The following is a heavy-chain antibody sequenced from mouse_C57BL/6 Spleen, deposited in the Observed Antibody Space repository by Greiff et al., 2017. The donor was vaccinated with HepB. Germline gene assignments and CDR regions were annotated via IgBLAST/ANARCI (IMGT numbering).Heavy chain of an antibody. CDR2: IHPNSGST. CDR1: GYTFTSYW. CDR3: ARTSSSYAMDG. Sequence: QVQLQQPGAELVKPGASVKLSCKASGYTFTSYWMHWVKQRPGQGLEWIGMIHPNSGSTNYNEKFKSKATLTVDKSSSTAYMQLSSLTSEDSAVYYCARTSSSYAMDGWGQGTSVTVSS. D-gene: IGHD1-1*01. J-gene: IGHJ4*01. V-gene: IGHV1-64*01.